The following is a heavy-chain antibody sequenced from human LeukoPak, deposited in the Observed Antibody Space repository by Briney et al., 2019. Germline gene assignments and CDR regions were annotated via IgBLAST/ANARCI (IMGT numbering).Heavy chain of an antibody. Sequence: TGRSLRLSCAASGFTFSSYAMHWVRQAPGKGLEWVAVISYDGSDKYYADSVKGRFTISRDNSKNALYLQMNSLRAEDTAVYYCARGLSGWYSLDYWGQGTLVTVSS. V-gene: IGHV3-30-3*01. CDR2: ISYDGSDK. CDR1: GFTFSSYA. J-gene: IGHJ4*02. CDR3: ARGLSGWYSLDY. D-gene: IGHD6-19*01.